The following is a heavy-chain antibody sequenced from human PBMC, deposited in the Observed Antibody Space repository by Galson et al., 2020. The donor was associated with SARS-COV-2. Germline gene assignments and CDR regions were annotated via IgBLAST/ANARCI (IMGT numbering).Heavy chain of an antibody. D-gene: IGHD6-6*01. CDR3: ARDPQYSSSSDYYYGMDV. Sequence: PGGSLRLSCAASGFTFSSYSMNWVRQAPGKGLEWVSSISSSSSYIYYADSVKGRFTISRDNAKNSLYLQMNSLRAEDTAVYYCARDPQYSSSSDYYYGMDVWGQGTTVTVSS. V-gene: IGHV3-21*01. J-gene: IGHJ6*02. CDR2: ISSSSSYI. CDR1: GFTFSSYS.